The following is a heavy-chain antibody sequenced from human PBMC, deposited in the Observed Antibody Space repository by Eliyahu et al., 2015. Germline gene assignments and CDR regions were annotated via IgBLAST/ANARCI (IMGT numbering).Heavy chain of an antibody. CDR1: GGSISSSSYY. Sequence: QLQLQESGPGLVKPSETLSLTCTVXGGSISSSSYYWGWIRQPPGKGLEWIGSIYYSGSTYYNPSLKSRVTISVDTSKNQFSLKLSSVTAADTAVYYCARQWWERNYYYYMDVWGKGTTVTVSS. J-gene: IGHJ6*03. CDR2: IYYSGST. V-gene: IGHV4-39*01. CDR3: ARQWWERNYYYYMDV. D-gene: IGHD1-26*01.